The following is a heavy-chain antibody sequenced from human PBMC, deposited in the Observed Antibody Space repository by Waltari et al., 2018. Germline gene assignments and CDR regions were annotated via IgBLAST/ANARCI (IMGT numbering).Heavy chain of an antibody. V-gene: IGHV1-8*03. Sequence: QVQLVQSGSELKKPGASVKVSCKASGYTFTSYAMNWVRQAPGQGLEWMGWMNPNSGNTGYAQKFQGRVTITRNTSISTAYMELSSLRSEDTAVYYCARGGWGSYDFDYWGQGTLVTVSS. CDR2: MNPNSGNT. J-gene: IGHJ4*02. D-gene: IGHD1-26*01. CDR3: ARGGWGSYDFDY. CDR1: GYTFTSYA.